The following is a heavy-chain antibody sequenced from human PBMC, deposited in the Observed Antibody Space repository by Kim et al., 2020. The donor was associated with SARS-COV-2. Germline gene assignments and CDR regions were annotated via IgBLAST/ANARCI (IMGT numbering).Heavy chain of an antibody. Sequence: ASVKVSCKASGYTFTSYYMHWVRQAPGQGLEWMGIINPSGGSTSYAQKFQGRVTMTRDTSTSTVYMELSSLRSEDTAVYYCARPIVDIVATINGDIGYWGQGTLVTVSS. D-gene: IGHD5-12*01. V-gene: IGHV1-46*01. CDR2: INPSGGST. J-gene: IGHJ4*02. CDR3: ARPIVDIVATINGDIGY. CDR1: GYTFTSYY.